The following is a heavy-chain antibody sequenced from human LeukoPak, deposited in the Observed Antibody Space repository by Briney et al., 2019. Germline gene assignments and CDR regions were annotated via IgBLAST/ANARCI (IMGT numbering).Heavy chain of an antibody. V-gene: IGHV3-23*01. CDR3: AKEPHDYFSTPRGGIDY. Sequence: PGGSLRLSCAASGFTFSSYAMSWVRQAPGKGLEWVSAISGSGGSTYYADSVKGRFTISRDNSKNTLYLQMNSLRAEDTAVYYCAKEPHDYFSTPRGGIDYGGRGPLVTVSS. CDR1: GFTFSSYA. J-gene: IGHJ4*02. CDR2: ISGSGGST. D-gene: IGHD5-12*01.